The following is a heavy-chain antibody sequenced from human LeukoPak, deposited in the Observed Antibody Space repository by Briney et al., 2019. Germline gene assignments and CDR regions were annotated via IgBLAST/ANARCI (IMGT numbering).Heavy chain of an antibody. CDR1: GLTLSTAW. D-gene: IGHD6-19*01. J-gene: IGHJ4*02. V-gene: IGHV3-15*01. Sequence: GGSLRLSCTASGLTLSTAWMSWVRQAPGKGLEWVGRIKSKTEGGTTDYAAPVKGRFTISIDDSKNTLYLQMNSLTTGDTAVYYRAKYNIGWNFGSWGQGTLVTVSS. CDR3: AKYNIGWNFGS. CDR2: IKSKTEGGTT.